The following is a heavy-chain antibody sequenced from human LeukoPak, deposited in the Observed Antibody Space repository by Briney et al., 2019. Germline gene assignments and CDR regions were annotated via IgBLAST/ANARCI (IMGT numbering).Heavy chain of an antibody. CDR3: TSPIHYGDYDYFYGTDV. D-gene: IGHD4-17*01. CDR1: GFTFSGSA. Sequence: PWGSLRLSCAASGFTFSGSAIHWVRQASGKGLEWVGHIRSKANNYATAYAASVKGRFTISRDDPKNTAYLQMNSLKTEDTAVYYCTSPIHYGDYDYFYGTDVWGQGTTVTVSS. CDR2: IRSKANNYAT. V-gene: IGHV3-73*01. J-gene: IGHJ6*02.